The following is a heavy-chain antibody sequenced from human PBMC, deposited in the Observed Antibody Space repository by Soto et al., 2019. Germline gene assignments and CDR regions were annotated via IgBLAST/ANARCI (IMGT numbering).Heavy chain of an antibody. D-gene: IGHD6-6*01. J-gene: IGHJ5*02. CDR1: GYTFTSYA. V-gene: IGHV1-18*01. CDR3: AYSSSSSLQFDP. CDR2: ISAYNGNT. Sequence: ASVKVSCKASGYTFTSYAICWVRQAPGQGLEWMGWISAYNGNTNYAQKLQGRVTMTTDTSTSTAYMELRSLRSDDTAVYYCAYSSSSSLQFDPWGQGTLVTVSS.